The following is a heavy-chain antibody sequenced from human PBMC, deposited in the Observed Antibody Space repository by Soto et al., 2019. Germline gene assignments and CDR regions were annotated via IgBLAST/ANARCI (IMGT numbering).Heavy chain of an antibody. V-gene: IGHV4-30-4*01. CDR2: IYYSGST. D-gene: IGHD5-18*01. CDR3: ARVFLVRRYSYPFDY. CDR1: GGSISSGDYY. J-gene: IGHJ4*02. Sequence: SETLSLTCTVSGGSISSGDYYWSWIRQPPGKGLEWIGYIYYSGSTYYNPSLKSRVTISVDTSKNQFSLKLSSVTAADTAVYYCARVFLVRRYSYPFDYWGRGTLVTVSS.